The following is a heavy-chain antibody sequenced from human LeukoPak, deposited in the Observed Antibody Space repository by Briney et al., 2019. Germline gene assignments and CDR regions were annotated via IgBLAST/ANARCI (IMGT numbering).Heavy chain of an antibody. CDR2: IHYSGST. V-gene: IGHV4-59*08. Sequence: SETLSLTCTVSGGSISGYYWSWIRQPPGKGLEWIGYIHYSGSTNYNPSLKSRVTISVDTSKNQFSLKLSSVTAADTAVYYCARLSVGYSYGYADYWGQGTLVTVSS. J-gene: IGHJ4*02. CDR1: GGSISGYY. CDR3: ARLSVGYSYGYADY. D-gene: IGHD5-18*01.